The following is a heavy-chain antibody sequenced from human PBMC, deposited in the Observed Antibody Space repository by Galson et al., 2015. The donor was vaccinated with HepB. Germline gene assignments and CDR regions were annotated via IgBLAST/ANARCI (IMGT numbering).Heavy chain of an antibody. V-gene: IGHV3-15*05. D-gene: IGHD6-13*01. CDR3: ARIAEIDY. J-gene: IGHJ4*02. Sequence: SLRLSCAASGFTFSNAWMSWVRQAPGKGLEWVGRIKSKTDGGTTDYAAPAKGRFTISRDDSKNTLYLQMNSLRAEDTAVYYCARIAEIDYWGQGTLVTVSS. CDR1: GFTFSNAW. CDR2: IKSKTDGGTT.